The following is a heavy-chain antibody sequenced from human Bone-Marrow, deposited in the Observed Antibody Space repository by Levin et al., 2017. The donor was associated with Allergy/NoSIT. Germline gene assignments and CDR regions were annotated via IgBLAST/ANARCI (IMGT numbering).Heavy chain of an antibody. J-gene: IGHJ6*02. CDR3: ASRTVTYYFHGMDV. Sequence: PGGSLRLSCVASGFTFDDRAMHWVRQGPGKGLEWVSSISWNSDVKDYAEPVRGRFTISRDNAKNSLYLQMNSLRAEDTALYYCASRTVTYYFHGMDVWGQGTTVTVSS. CDR1: GFTFDDRA. CDR2: ISWNSDVK. V-gene: IGHV3-9*01. D-gene: IGHD4-11*01.